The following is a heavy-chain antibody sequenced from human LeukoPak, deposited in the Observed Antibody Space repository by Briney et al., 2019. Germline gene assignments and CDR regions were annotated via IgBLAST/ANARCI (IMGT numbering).Heavy chain of an antibody. CDR1: GYSISSGYY. Sequence: KSSETLSLTCTVSGYSISSGYYWGWIRQPPGKGLEWIGSIYHSGSAYYNPSLKSRVTISVDTSKNQFSLKLSSVTAADTAVYYCARVVKSIAARQAAFDPWGQGTLVTVSS. J-gene: IGHJ5*02. CDR3: ARVVKSIAARQAAFDP. D-gene: IGHD6-6*01. CDR2: IYHSGSA. V-gene: IGHV4-38-2*02.